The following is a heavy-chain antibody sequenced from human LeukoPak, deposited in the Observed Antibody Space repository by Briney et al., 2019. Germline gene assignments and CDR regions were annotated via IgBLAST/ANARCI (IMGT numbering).Heavy chain of an antibody. D-gene: IGHD5-24*01. CDR2: ISGRGSNT. CDR3: ARSGADGYSLDAFDI. J-gene: IGHJ3*02. V-gene: IGHV3-23*01. CDR1: AFTFSSYV. Sequence: GGSLRLSCATSAFTFSSYVMSWVRQAPGKGLERVSGISGRGSNTYYLDSVKGRFTISRDNSKNTLYLQMNSLRAEDTAVYYCARSGADGYSLDAFDIWGQGTMVTVST.